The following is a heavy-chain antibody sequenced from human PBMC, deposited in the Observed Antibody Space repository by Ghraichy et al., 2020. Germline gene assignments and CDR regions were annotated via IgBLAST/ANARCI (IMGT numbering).Heavy chain of an antibody. Sequence: GALRLSCAASGFTFSDDWLHWVRQAPGKGLEWVAYIRQDATEKYYVDSVKGRFIISRDNAKNSLYLQMNSLTAEDTAVYYCARDKNHAQDSWGQGTLVTVSS. CDR3: ARDKNHAQDS. D-gene: IGHD1-14*01. CDR1: GFTFSDDW. CDR2: IRQDATEK. J-gene: IGHJ4*02. V-gene: IGHV3-7*03.